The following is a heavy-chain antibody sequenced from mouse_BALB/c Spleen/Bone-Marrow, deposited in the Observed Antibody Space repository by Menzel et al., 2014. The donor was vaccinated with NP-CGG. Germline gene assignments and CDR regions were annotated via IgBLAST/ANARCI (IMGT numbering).Heavy chain of an antibody. CDR3: ATYEGGTFDY. J-gene: IGHJ2*01. CDR1: GDSITSGY. CDR2: ISYSGST. D-gene: IGHD3-3*01. V-gene: IGHV3-8*02. Sequence: VQLKDSGPSLVKPSQTLSLTRSVTGDSITSGYWNWIRKFPGNKLEFMGYISYSGSTYYNPSLKSRISITRDTSKTQYYLQLNSVTTEDTATYYCATYEGGTFDYWGQGTTLTVSS.